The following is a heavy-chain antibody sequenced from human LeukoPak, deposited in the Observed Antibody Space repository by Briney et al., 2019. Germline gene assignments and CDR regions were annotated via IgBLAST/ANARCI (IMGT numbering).Heavy chain of an antibody. Sequence: GGSLRLSCAASGFTFSNYDMHWVRQSSGTGLEWVSAIASTGDTYLSGSVKDRFSISRENAKNSLYLEMNSLRAGDTAMYYCARVLVAGTWAFDLWGQGTMVIVSP. D-gene: IGHD6-19*01. CDR1: GFTFSNYD. J-gene: IGHJ3*01. V-gene: IGHV3-13*04. CDR3: ARVLVAGTWAFDL. CDR2: IASTGDT.